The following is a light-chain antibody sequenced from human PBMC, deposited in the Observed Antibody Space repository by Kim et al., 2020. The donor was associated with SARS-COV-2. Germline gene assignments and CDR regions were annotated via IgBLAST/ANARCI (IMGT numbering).Light chain of an antibody. V-gene: IGLV1-47*01. J-gene: IGLJ2*01. CDR2: RNN. CDR3: AAWDDSLSAVV. CDR1: TSNIGNNY. Sequence: QSVLTQPPSASGTPGQRVTISCSGSTSNIGNNYVYWYQQFPGTAPKMLIHRNNQRPSGVPDRFSGSKSATSASLAISGLQSEDEADFYCAAWDDSLSAVVFGGGTKLTVL.